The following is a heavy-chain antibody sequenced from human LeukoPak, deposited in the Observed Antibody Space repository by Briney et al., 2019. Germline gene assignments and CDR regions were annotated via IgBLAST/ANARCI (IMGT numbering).Heavy chain of an antibody. J-gene: IGHJ3*01. CDR3: ARDRRGEKDFDV. CDR1: GFTVSSNY. CDR2: IYADGYT. Sequence: GGSLRLSCAASGFTVSSNYMSWVRQAPGKGLEWVSAIYADGYTRDAASVKGRFSISRHNSKNTVYLQMDNLRPEDTAVYYCARDRRGEKDFDVWGPGTMVTVSS. V-gene: IGHV3-53*04.